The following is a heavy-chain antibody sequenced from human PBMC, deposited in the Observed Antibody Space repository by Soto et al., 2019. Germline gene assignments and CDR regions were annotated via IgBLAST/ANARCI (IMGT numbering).Heavy chain of an antibody. CDR1: GGTFSSYT. V-gene: IGHV1-69*02. D-gene: IGHD6-13*01. J-gene: IGHJ5*02. CDR2: ITPILGIA. CDR3: ARANVAAAGPWFDP. Sequence: QVQLVQSGAEVKKPGSSVKVSCKASGGTFSSYTISWVRQAPGQGLEWMGRITPILGIANYAQKFQGRVTITADKSTSTAYMELSSLRSEDTAVYYCARANVAAAGPWFDPWGQGTLVTVSS.